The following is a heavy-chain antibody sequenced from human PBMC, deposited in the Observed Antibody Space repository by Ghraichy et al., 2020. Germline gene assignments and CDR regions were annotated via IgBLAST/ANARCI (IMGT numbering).Heavy chain of an antibody. CDR3: ARRPMRGENWFDP. CDR1: GGSISSYY. CDR2: IYYSGST. Sequence: SETLSLTCTVSGGSISSYYWSWIRQPPGKGLEWIGYIYYSGSTNYNPSLKSRVTISVDTSKNQFSLKLSSVTAADTAVYYCARRPMRGENWFDPWGQGTLVTVSS. J-gene: IGHJ5*02. V-gene: IGHV4-59*08. D-gene: IGHD3-16*01.